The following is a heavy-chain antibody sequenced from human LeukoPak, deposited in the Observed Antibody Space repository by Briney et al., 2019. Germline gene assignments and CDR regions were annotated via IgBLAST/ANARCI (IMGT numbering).Heavy chain of an antibody. CDR2: IKQDGSEK. J-gene: IGHJ6*03. V-gene: IGHV3-7*01. CDR3: ARKIQLWLRGYYYYYMDV. D-gene: IGHD5-18*01. Sequence: GGSLRLSCAASGFTFSSYWMSWVRQAPGKGLEWVANIKQDGSEKYYVDSVKGRFTISRDNAKNSLYLQMNSLRAEDTAVYYCARKIQLWLRGYYYYYMDVWGKGTTVTVSS. CDR1: GFTFSSYW.